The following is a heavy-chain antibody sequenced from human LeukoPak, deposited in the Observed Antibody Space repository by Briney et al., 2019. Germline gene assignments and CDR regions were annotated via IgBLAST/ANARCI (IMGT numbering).Heavy chain of an antibody. J-gene: IGHJ4*02. V-gene: IGHV1-69*05. CDR2: IIPIFGTA. D-gene: IGHD3-10*01. CDR3: ASGTYYGSGVDY. CDR1: GGTFSSHA. Sequence: GASVKVSCKASGGTFSSHAISWVRQAPGQGLEWMGGIIPIFGTANYAQKFQGRVTITTDESTSTAYMELSSLRSEDTAVYYCASGTYYGSGVDYWGQGTLVTVSS.